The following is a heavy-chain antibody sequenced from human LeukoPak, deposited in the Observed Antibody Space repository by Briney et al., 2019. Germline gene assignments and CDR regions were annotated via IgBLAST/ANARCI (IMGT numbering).Heavy chain of an antibody. V-gene: IGHV3-48*03. J-gene: IGHJ5*02. D-gene: IGHD2-15*01. CDR2: ISSSGSDM. CDR3: ARERPLVGARDL. Sequence: GGSLRLSCAASGFSFNGFEMNWVRQGPGKGLEWVSLISSSGSDMFYADSVRGRFTISRDNGKNSLFLQLTSLRVEDTCIYYCARERPLVGARDLWGQGTVVTVSS. CDR1: GFSFNGFE.